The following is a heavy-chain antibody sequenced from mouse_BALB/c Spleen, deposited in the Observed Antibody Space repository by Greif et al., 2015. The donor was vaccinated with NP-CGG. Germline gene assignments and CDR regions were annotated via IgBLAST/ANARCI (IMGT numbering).Heavy chain of an antibody. J-gene: IGHJ4*01. CDR3: ARRTWTHALNY. Sequence: QVQLKESGPELVKPGDSVKISCKASGYTFTDYYINGVKQKPGQGLEWIGWIYPGSGNTKYNERFKGKATLTVDTSSSTAYMQLSSLTSEDTTVYFCARRTWTHALNYWGQGASVTVSS. CDR1: GYTFTDYY. V-gene: IGHV1-84*02. CDR2: IYPGSGNT.